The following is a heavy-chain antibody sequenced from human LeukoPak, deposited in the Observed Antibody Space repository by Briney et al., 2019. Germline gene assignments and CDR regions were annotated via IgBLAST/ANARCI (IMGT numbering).Heavy chain of an antibody. Sequence: SETLSLTCTVSGGSISSYYWSWIRQPAGKGLEWIGRIYTSGSTNYNPSLKSRVTMSVDTPKNQFSLKLSSVTAADTAVYYCARDRLGNWNYVGSRWFDPWGQGTLVTVSP. V-gene: IGHV4-4*07. CDR3: ARDRLGNWNYVGSRWFDP. CDR2: IYTSGST. CDR1: GGSISSYY. D-gene: IGHD1-7*01. J-gene: IGHJ5*02.